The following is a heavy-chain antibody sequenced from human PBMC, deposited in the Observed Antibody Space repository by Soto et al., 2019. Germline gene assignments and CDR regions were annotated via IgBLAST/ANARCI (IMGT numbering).Heavy chain of an antibody. CDR2: ISWDGGST. J-gene: IGHJ6*02. V-gene: IGHV3-43D*04. CDR3: AKDGDSRTRNYYYYYGMDV. Sequence: GGSLRLSCAASGFTFDDYAMHWVRQAPGKGLEWVSLISWDGGSTYYADSVKGRFTISRDNSKNSLYLQMNSLRAEDTALYYCAKDGDSRTRNYYYYYGMDVWGQGTTVTAP. CDR1: GFTFDDYA. D-gene: IGHD6-13*01.